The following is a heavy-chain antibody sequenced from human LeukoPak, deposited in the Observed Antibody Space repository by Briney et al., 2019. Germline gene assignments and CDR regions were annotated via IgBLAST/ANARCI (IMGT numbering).Heavy chain of an antibody. J-gene: IGHJ4*02. Sequence: GGSLRLSCAASGFSFSTYGMHWVRQAPGKGLEWVALIWNAGTNTYYADSVKGRFTISRDNSKNTLYLLMNSLRAEDTAVYYCAGDTPPGGDYYFDYWGQGTLVIVSS. CDR2: IWNAGTNT. V-gene: IGHV3-33*01. D-gene: IGHD3-16*01. CDR3: AGDTPPGGDYYFDY. CDR1: GFSFSTYG.